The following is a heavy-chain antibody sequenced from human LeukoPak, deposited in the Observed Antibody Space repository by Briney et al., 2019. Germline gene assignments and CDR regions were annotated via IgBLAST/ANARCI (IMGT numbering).Heavy chain of an antibody. J-gene: IGHJ5*02. CDR1: GFTFSSYW. V-gene: IGHV3-7*01. CDR3: ARDKAPTPSWFDP. CDR2: IKQDGSEK. Sequence: GGSLRLSCAASGFTFSSYWMSWVRQAPGKGLEWVANIKQDGSEKYYVDSVKGRFTISRDNAKNSLYLQMNSLRAEDTAVYYCARDKAPTPSWFDPWGQGTLVTVSS. D-gene: IGHD4-17*01.